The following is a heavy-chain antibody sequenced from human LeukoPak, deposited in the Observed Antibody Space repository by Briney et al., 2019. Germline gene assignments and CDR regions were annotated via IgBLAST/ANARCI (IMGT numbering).Heavy chain of an antibody. CDR1: GFTFSSHA. CDR2: ISGSGGST. J-gene: IGHJ4*02. Sequence: GGSLRLSCAASGFTFSSHAMSWVRQAPGKGLEWVSAISGSGGSTYYADSVKGRFTISRDNSRDTLYLQMNSLIAEDTAVYYCAKEYYDYVWGSYYFDYWGQGTLVPVSS. V-gene: IGHV3-23*01. D-gene: IGHD3-16*01. CDR3: AKEYYDYVWGSYYFDY.